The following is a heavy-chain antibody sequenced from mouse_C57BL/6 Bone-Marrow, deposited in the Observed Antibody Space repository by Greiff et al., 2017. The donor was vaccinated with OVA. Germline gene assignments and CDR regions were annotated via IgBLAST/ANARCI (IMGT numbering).Heavy chain of an antibody. V-gene: IGHV1-81*01. D-gene: IGHD1-1*01. J-gene: IGHJ4*01. CDR3: AYYGSILHYAMDY. CDR2: IYPRSGNT. Sequence: QVQLQQSGAELARPGASVKLSCKASGYTFTSYGISWVKQRTGQGLEWIGEIYPRSGNTYYNEKFKGKATLTADKSSSTAYMELRSLTSEDSAVYFCAYYGSILHYAMDYWGQGTSVTVSS. CDR1: GYTFTSYG.